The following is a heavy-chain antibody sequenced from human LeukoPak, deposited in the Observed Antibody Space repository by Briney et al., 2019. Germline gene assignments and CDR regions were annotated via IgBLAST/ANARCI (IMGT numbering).Heavy chain of an antibody. CDR3: ARGSVRGEFDP. Sequence: GSLRLSCAASGLPFSSVWMSWVRQPPGKGLEWIGYIYYTGSTDYNPSLKSRVTMSVDTSKNQFSLKLSSVTAADTAVYSCARGSVRGEFDPWGQGTLVTVSS. J-gene: IGHJ5*02. CDR2: IYYTGST. D-gene: IGHD3-10*01. V-gene: IGHV4-59*01. CDR1: GLPFSSVW.